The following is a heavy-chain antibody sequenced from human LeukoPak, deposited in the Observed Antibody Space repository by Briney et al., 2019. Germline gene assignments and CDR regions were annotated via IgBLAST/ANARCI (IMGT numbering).Heavy chain of an antibody. V-gene: IGHV5-51*01. CDR3: ARGRDGMTLHDAFDI. CDR2: IYPGDSDT. D-gene: IGHD2-21*02. CDR1: GYIFTSYW. J-gene: IGHJ3*02. Sequence: KGGASLQISCKGSGYIFTSYWIGWVRPLPGKGLGWMGIIYPGDSDTRYSPSFQGQVTISADKSIITAYLQWSSLKASDTAMYYCARGRDGMTLHDAFDIWGQGTMVTVSS.